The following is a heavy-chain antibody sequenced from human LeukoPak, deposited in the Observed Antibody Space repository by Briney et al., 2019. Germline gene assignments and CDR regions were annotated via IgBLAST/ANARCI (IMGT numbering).Heavy chain of an antibody. CDR3: ARSGSDFWSGSPFGY. D-gene: IGHD3-3*01. V-gene: IGHV3-7*01. Sequence: GRSLRLSCAASGFTFSSYAMHWVRQAPGKGLEWVANIKQDGSEKYYVDSVKGRFTISRDNAKNSLYLQTNSLRAEDTAVYYCARSGSDFWSGSPFGYWGQGTLVTVSS. CDR2: IKQDGSEK. CDR1: GFTFSSYA. J-gene: IGHJ4*02.